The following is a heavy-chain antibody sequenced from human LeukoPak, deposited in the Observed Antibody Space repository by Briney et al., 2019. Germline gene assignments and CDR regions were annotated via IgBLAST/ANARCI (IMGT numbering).Heavy chain of an antibody. J-gene: IGHJ6*02. CDR2: INHSGST. D-gene: IGHD2-2*01. V-gene: IGHV4-34*01. CDR1: GGSFSGYY. CDR3: ASSEGYCSSTSCYPGMDV. Sequence: KASETLSLTCAVYGGSFSGYYWSWIRQPPGEGLEWIGEINHSGSTNYNPSLKSRVTISVDTSKNQFSLKLSSVTAADTAVYYCASSEGYCSSTSCYPGMDVWGQGTTVTVSS.